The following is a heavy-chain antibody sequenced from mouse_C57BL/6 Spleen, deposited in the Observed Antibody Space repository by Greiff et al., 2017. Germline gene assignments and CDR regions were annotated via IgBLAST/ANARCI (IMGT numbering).Heavy chain of an antibody. Sequence: EVKVVESEGGLVQPGSSMKLSCTASGFTFSDYYMAWVRQVPEKGLEWVANINYDGSSTYYLDSLKSRFIISRDNAKNILYLQMSSLKSEDTATYYCARVDGSSSYYYAMDYWGQGTSVTVSS. CDR1: GFTFSDYY. D-gene: IGHD1-1*01. J-gene: IGHJ4*01. V-gene: IGHV5-16*01. CDR2: INYDGSST. CDR3: ARVDGSSSYYYAMDY.